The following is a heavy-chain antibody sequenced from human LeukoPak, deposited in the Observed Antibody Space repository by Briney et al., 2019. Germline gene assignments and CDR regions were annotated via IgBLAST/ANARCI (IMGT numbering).Heavy chain of an antibody. CDR2: ITWNRDNI. J-gene: IGHJ6*02. CDR1: GFTFDDYA. CDR3: AKDLSSAITSALVLDV. V-gene: IGHV3-9*01. D-gene: IGHD3-22*01. Sequence: GGSLRLSCTVSGFTFDDYAMHWVRHTPGKGLEWVAGITWNRDNIGYGDSVKGRFTTSRDNVKNVLYLQMNSLRPEDTALYYCAKDLSSAITSALVLDVWGQGTTV.